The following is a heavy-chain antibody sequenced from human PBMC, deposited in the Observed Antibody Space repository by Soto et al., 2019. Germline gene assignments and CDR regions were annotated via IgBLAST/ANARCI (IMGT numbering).Heavy chain of an antibody. CDR1: GASISSGDYY. D-gene: IGHD1-26*01. Sequence: SETLSLTCNVSGASISSGDYYWSWIRQPPGKGLEWIGYIYFSESTSYNPSLKSRVTISGDKSKNQFSLRLTSVTAADTAVYYCARTPLLWGQGTLVTV. CDR2: IYFSEST. CDR3: ARTPLL. V-gene: IGHV4-30-4*01. J-gene: IGHJ4*02.